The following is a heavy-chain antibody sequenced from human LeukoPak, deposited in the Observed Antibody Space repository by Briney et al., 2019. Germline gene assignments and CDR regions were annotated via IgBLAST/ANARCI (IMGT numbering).Heavy chain of an antibody. CDR2: IKPDGSQI. Sequence: GGSLRLSCAAAGFTFSSYWMTWVRQAPGKGLEWVANIKPDGSQIYYVDSVKGRFTISRDNAKNSLYLQMNSLRAEDTAVYYCARDLNWETYWGQGTLVTVSS. J-gene: IGHJ4*02. V-gene: IGHV3-7*01. D-gene: IGHD1-1*01. CDR1: GFTFSSYW. CDR3: ARDLNWETY.